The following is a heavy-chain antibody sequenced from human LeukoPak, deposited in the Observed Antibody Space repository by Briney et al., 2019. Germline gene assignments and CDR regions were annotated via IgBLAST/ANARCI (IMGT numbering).Heavy chain of an antibody. D-gene: IGHD2-15*01. Sequence: PGRSLRLSCAASGFTFSSYGMHWARQAPGKGLEWVAVIWYDGTNTYYADSVKGRFTISRDNSKNTLYLQMNSLRAEDTAVYYCARDFCSGGSCYPDAFDIWGQGTMVTVS. V-gene: IGHV3-33*01. CDR2: IWYDGTNT. J-gene: IGHJ3*02. CDR3: ARDFCSGGSCYPDAFDI. CDR1: GFTFSSYG.